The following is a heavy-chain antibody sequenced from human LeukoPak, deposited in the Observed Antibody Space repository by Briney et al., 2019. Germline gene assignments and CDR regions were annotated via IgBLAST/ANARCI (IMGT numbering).Heavy chain of an antibody. J-gene: IGHJ4*02. CDR1: GFTVNSGY. Sequence: GGSLRLSCVVAGFTVNSGYMNWVRQAPGEGLEWVSVMYSEGVTYYADSVKGRFTISRDNSKNTLYLQMNSLRADDTAVYYCARFTWELLGWGQGTLVTVSS. D-gene: IGHD1-26*01. CDR2: MYSEGVT. CDR3: ARFTWELLG. V-gene: IGHV3-53*01.